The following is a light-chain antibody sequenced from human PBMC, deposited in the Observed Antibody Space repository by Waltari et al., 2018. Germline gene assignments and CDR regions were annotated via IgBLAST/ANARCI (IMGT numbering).Light chain of an antibody. Sequence: EVVLTQSPATLSLSPGERATLSCRASQSVSYYLAWYQQKPGQAPMLLIYDASNRATGIPARFSGSGSGTDFTLTISSLEPEDFAVYYCQQRTNCPLTFGGGTKVEI. V-gene: IGKV3-11*01. CDR1: QSVSYY. CDR3: QQRTNCPLT. CDR2: DAS. J-gene: IGKJ4*01.